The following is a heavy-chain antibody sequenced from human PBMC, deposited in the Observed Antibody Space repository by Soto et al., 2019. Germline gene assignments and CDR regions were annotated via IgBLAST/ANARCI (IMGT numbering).Heavy chain of an antibody. Sequence: QVQLQESGPGLVKPSETMSLSCTVSGGSISSYYWSCFRQSPGKRMEWIGYVHHSWGSSYNPSLPSRVAISLDTSKSQVSLKVTSVTATDTAVYYCERQGFGPLHGLVDVWGQGTTVTVSS. J-gene: IGHJ6*02. CDR2: VHHSWGS. CDR3: ERQGFGPLHGLVDV. CDR1: GGSISSYY. V-gene: IGHV4-59*08. D-gene: IGHD3-10*01.